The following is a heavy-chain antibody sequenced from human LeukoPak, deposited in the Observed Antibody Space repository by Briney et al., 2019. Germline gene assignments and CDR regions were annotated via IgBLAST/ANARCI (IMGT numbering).Heavy chain of an antibody. CDR3: AREPSGNFGQLVSSAEYFQH. V-gene: IGHV3-66*02. Sequence: PGGSLRLSCAASGFTVSSNYMSWVRQAPGKGLEWVSVIYSGGSTYYADSVRGRFMIARDNSKNTVYLQMNSLTIEDTAVYYCAREPSGNFGQLVSSAEYFQHWGQGTRVTVSS. J-gene: IGHJ1*01. CDR1: GFTVSSNY. D-gene: IGHD5/OR15-5a*01. CDR2: IYSGGST.